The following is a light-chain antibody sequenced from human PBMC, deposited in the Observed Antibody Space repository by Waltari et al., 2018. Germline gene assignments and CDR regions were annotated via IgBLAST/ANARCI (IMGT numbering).Light chain of an antibody. CDR3: QSTDSIGTYF. V-gene: IGLV3-25*03. Sequence: SSELTQPPPVSVSPGQTARLTCSGDALPKQYAYWYQQKPGQAPLLVMYKDTERPSGIPERFSGSNSGTTVTLTIRGVQPEDEADYYCQSTDSIGTYFFGNGTRVSVL. J-gene: IGLJ1*01. CDR1: ALPKQY. CDR2: KDT.